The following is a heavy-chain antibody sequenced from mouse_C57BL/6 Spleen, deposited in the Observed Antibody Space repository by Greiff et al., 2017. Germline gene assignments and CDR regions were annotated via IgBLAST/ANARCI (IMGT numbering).Heavy chain of an antibody. J-gene: IGHJ4*01. CDR2: IDPEDGDT. Sequence: VQLKQSGAELVKPGASVKLSCTASGFNIKDYYMYWVKQRTEQGLEGSGRIDPEDGDTKYAPKFKGKATITADTSSNTAYLQLSSLTSEDTAVYYCASRLDAMDYWGQGTSVTVSS. D-gene: IGHD2-2*01. CDR1: GFNIKDYY. V-gene: IGHV14-2*01. CDR3: ASRLDAMDY.